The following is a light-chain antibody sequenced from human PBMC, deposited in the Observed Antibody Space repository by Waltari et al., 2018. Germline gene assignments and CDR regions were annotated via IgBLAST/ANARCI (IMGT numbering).Light chain of an antibody. Sequence: QSGLTQPASVSGSPGPSLTISCTGTRSDIGYYNFFPWYQQHPGKAPKLVLFDVSRWPSGVSHRFSGSKSGNTASRTISGLQAEDEAAYYWASYTSANTVLFGGGTKVTVL. CDR3: ASYTSANTVL. CDR1: RSDIGYYNF. CDR2: DVS. J-gene: IGLJ2*01. V-gene: IGLV2-14*03.